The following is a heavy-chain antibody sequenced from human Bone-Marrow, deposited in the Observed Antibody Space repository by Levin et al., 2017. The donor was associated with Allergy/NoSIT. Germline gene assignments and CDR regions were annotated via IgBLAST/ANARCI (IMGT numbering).Heavy chain of an antibody. Sequence: SETLSLTCTVSGGSMDSYYWSWVRQTPGKGLEWIGYIYYKGSTNYNPSLKGRVTMSVDMSKAQFSLKLTSMTAADTAVYYCARGGGTSGWYGWYFDLWGRGTLVTVSS. CDR3: ARGGGTSGWYGWYFDL. D-gene: IGHD6-19*01. J-gene: IGHJ2*01. CDR2: IYYKGST. CDR1: GGSMDSYY. V-gene: IGHV4-59*12.